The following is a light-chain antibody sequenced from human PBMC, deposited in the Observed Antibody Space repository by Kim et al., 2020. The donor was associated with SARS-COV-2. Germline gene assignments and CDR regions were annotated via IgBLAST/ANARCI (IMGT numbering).Light chain of an antibody. CDR2: GNS. CDR3: QSYDSSLSGSYV. CDR1: SANIGAGYD. J-gene: IGLJ1*01. V-gene: IGLV1-40*01. Sequence: QSVLTQPPSVSAAPGQRVTISCTGSSANIGAGYDVHWYQQLPGTAPKLLIYGNSNLPSGVSDRFSGSKSGTSASLAITGLEAEDEADYYCQSYDSSLSGSYVVGAGTKVNV.